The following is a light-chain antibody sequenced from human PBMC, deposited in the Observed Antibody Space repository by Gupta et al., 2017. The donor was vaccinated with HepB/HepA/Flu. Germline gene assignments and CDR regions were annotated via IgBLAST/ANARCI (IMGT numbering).Light chain of an antibody. CDR3: SAWDSSRSTWV. J-gene: IGLJ3*02. V-gene: IGLV10-54*04. CDR1: SNNVGNEG. CDR2: RNN. Sequence: QAGLTQPPSMSKDLRQTATLTCTGNSNNVGNEGVAWLQQHQGHPPKLLSYRNNNRPSGISERFSAFTSGNTASLTITGLQPEDEADYYCSAWDSSRSTWVFGGGTKLTVL.